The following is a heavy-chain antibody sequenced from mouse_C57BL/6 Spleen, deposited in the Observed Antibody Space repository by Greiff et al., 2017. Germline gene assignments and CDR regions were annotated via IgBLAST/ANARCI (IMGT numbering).Heavy chain of an antibody. V-gene: IGHV1-55*01. CDR1: GYTFTSYW. Sequence: QVQLQQPGAELVKPGASVKMSCKASGYTFTSYWITWVKQRPGQGLEWIGGIYPGSGSTNYNEKFKSKATLTVDTSSSTAYMQLSSLTSEDAAVYYGARGFITTVVATRGYAMDYWGQGTSVTVSS. D-gene: IGHD1-1*01. CDR3: ARGFITTVVATRGYAMDY. CDR2: IYPGSGST. J-gene: IGHJ4*01.